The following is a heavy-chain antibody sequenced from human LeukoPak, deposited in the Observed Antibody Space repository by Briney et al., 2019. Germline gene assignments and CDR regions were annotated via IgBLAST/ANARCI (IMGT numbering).Heavy chain of an antibody. CDR1: GGSFSGYY. CDR3: ARAITIFGVVMIYFDY. V-gene: IGHV4-34*01. D-gene: IGHD3-3*01. J-gene: IGHJ4*02. Sequence: PSETLSLTCAVCGGSFSGYYGSWIRQPPGKGLEWIGEINHSGSTNYNPSLKSRVTISVDMSKNQFYLRLSSVTAAAMAVYYCARAITIFGVVMIYFDYWGQGTLVTVSS. CDR2: INHSGST.